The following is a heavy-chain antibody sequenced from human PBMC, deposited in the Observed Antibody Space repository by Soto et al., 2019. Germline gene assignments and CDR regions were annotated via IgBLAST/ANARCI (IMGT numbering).Heavy chain of an antibody. J-gene: IGHJ4*02. Sequence: GESLKISCRGSGFRFTDFWIGWVRQMPGKGLEWMGIINPADSDTRYSPSFQGQVSISADRSISTAYLQWSSLKASDSAMYYCARLPKTFIAVNGYFDSWGQGTLVTVSS. V-gene: IGHV5-51*01. D-gene: IGHD6-19*01. CDR3: ARLPKTFIAVNGYFDS. CDR1: GFRFTDFW. CDR2: INPADSDT.